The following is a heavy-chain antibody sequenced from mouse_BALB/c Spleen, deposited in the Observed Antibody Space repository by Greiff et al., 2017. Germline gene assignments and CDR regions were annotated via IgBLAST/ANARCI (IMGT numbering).Heavy chain of an antibody. V-gene: IGHV3-5*02. CDR2: IYYSGNI. Sequence: EVQLQQSGPGLVKPSQTVSLTCTVTGISITTGNYRWSWIRQFPGNKLEWIGYIYYSGNITYNPSLTSRTTITRDTSKNQFFLEMNSLTSEDTATYYCARDGYYAMDYWGQGTSVTVSS. CDR1: GISITTGNYR. J-gene: IGHJ4*01. CDR3: ARDGYYAMDY.